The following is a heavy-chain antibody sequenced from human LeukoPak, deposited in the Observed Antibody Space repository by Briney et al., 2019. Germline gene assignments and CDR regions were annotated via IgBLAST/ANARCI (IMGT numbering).Heavy chain of an antibody. J-gene: IGHJ6*02. CDR2: IKQDGSEK. V-gene: IGHV3-7*01. Sequence: PGGSLRLSCAASGFTFSSYWMSRVRQAPGKGLEWVANIKQDGSEKYYVDSVKGRFTISRDNAKNSLYLQMNSLRAEDTAVYYCARCPVAKDYGMDVWGQGTTVTVSS. D-gene: IGHD4-23*01. CDR3: ARCPVAKDYGMDV. CDR1: GFTFSSYW.